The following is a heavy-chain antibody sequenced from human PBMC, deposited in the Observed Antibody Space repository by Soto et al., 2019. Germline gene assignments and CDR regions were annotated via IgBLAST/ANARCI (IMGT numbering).Heavy chain of an antibody. J-gene: IGHJ6*03. CDR1: GFTFSGSA. D-gene: IGHD2-15*01. CDR2: IRSKANSYAT. CDR3: TRNVVVVAATGRDYYYYMDV. Sequence: GGSLRLSCAASGFTFSGSAMHWVRQASGKGLEWVGRIRSKANSYATAYAASVKGRFTISRDDSKNTAYLQMNSLKTEDTAVYYCTRNVVVVAATGRDYYYYMDVWGKGTTVTVSS. V-gene: IGHV3-73*01.